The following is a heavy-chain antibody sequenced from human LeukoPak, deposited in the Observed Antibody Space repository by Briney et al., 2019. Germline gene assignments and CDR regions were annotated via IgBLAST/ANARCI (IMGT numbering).Heavy chain of an antibody. Sequence: PGGSLGLSCAAAGFTFSSYGMHWVRQAPGKGLEWVAVISYDGTNKYYADSVKGRFTISRDNSKNTLYLQMNSLRAEDTAVYYCAKDLGSNYYYYGMDVWGQGTTVTVSS. CDR1: GFTFSSYG. CDR2: ISYDGTNK. D-gene: IGHD4-11*01. CDR3: AKDLGSNYYYYGMDV. V-gene: IGHV3-30*18. J-gene: IGHJ6*02.